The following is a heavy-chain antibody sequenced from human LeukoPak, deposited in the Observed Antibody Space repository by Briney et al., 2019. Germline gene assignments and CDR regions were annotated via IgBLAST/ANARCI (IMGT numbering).Heavy chain of an antibody. CDR1: GGSISGGSYY. V-gene: IGHV4-61*02. CDR3: ARALATTSGSYYVGTGDWFDP. J-gene: IGHJ5*02. D-gene: IGHD1-26*01. Sequence: PSQTLSLTCTVSGGSISGGSYYWSWIRQPAGKGLEWIGRIYTSGSTNYNPSLKSRVTISVDTSKNQFSLKLSSVTAADTAVYYCARALATTSGSYYVGTGDWFDPWGQGTLVTVSS. CDR2: IYTSGST.